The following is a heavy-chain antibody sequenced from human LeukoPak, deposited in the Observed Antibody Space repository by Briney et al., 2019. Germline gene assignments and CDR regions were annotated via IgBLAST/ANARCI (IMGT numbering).Heavy chain of an antibody. D-gene: IGHD3-10*01. V-gene: IGHV3-15*01. CDR1: GFTFNTAW. CDR2: VKSKNAGGTT. J-gene: IGHJ4*02. CDR3: TTEYYGSDYY. Sequence: NPRGSLRLSCAASGFTFNTAWMSWVRQAPGRGLEWVGHVKSKNAGGTTDYAAPVKGRFTISRDDSKTTLYLQMNSLKTEDTAVYYCTTEYYGSDYYWGQGTLVSVSS.